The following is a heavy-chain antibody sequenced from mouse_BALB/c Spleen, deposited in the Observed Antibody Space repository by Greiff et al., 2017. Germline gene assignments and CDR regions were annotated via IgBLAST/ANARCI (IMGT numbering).Heavy chain of an antibody. V-gene: IGHV8-12*01. J-gene: IGHJ4*01. CDR2: IYWDDDK. CDR1: GFSLSTSGMG. CDR3: ARGDYYAMDY. Sequence: QVQLKESGPGILQPSQTLSLTCSFSGFSLSTSGMGVSWIRQPSGKGLEWLAHIYWDDDKRYNPSLKSRLTISKDTSSNQVFLKITSVDTADTATYYCARGDYYAMDYWGQGTSVTVSS.